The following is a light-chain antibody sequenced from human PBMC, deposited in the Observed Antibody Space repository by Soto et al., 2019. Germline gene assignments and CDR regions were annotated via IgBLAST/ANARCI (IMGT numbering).Light chain of an antibody. Sequence: EIVLTQSPATLSLSPGERATLSCRASQSVSSYLAWYQQKPGQAPRLLIYDASNRATAIPARFSGSGSGTDFTLTLSSLEPEDFAVYYCQQRRNWPITFGPGTKVEIK. J-gene: IGKJ3*01. CDR1: QSVSSY. V-gene: IGKV3-11*01. CDR3: QQRRNWPIT. CDR2: DAS.